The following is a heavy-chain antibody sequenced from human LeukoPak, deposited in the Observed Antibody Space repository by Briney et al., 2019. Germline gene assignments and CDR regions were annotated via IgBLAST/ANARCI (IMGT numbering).Heavy chain of an antibody. CDR2: INPNSGGT. CDR3: AREYYYDSSGYYGFDY. V-gene: IGHV1-2*02. Sequence: ASVKVSCKASGYTFTGYYMHWVRQAPGQGLEWMGWINPNSGGTNYAQKFQGRVTMTRDTSTSTVYMELSSLRSEDTAVYYCAREYYYDSSGYYGFDYWGQGTLVTVSS. D-gene: IGHD3-22*01. J-gene: IGHJ4*02. CDR1: GYTFTGYY.